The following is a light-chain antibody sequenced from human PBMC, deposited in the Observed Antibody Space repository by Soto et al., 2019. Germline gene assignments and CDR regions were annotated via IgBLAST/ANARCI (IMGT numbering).Light chain of an antibody. CDR1: QSVTSRW. J-gene: IGKJ1*01. CDR2: DAS. Sequence: EIVLTQSPGTLSLSPGERATLSCRASQSVTSRWLAWFQQKPGQAPRLLIYDASSRAAGIPDRFSGSGSGTDFTLTISRLEPEGFAVSYCQQYGSAPWTFGQGTKVEIK. V-gene: IGKV3-20*01. CDR3: QQYGSAPWT.